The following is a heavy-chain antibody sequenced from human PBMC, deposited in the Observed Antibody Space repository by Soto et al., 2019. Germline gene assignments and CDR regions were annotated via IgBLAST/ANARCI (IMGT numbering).Heavy chain of an antibody. J-gene: IGHJ4*02. D-gene: IGHD3-22*01. V-gene: IGHV4-61*08. CDR1: GGSISSGGYY. CDR3: ARDYDSTMGFDY. CDR2: INHSGST. Sequence: PSETLSLTCAVSGGSISSGGYYWSWIRQPPGKGLEWIGEINHSGSTNYNPSLKSRVTISVDTSKNQFSLKLSSVTAADTAVYYCARDYDSTMGFDYWGQGTLVTVSS.